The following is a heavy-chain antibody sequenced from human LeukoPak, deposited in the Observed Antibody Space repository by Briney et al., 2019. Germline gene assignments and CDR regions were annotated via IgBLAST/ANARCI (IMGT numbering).Heavy chain of an antibody. J-gene: IGHJ3*02. V-gene: IGHV1-58*02. CDR2: IVVGSGNT. CDR1: GFTFTISA. D-gene: IGHD3-9*01. Sequence: ASVKVSCKASGFTFTISAMQWVRQARGQRLEWIGWIVVGSGNTNYAQKFQERVTITRDMSTSTAYMELSSLRSEDTAVYYCAAEVYYDTLTGYFSAFDIWGQGTMVTVSS. CDR3: AAEVYYDTLTGYFSAFDI.